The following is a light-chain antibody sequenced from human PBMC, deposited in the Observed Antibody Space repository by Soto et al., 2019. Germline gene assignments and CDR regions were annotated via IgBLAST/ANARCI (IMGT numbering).Light chain of an antibody. J-gene: IGLJ2*01. CDR2: EVN. V-gene: IGLV2-14*01. CDR3: CSYAGESTVT. CDR1: SSDVGGYDY. Sequence: QSALTQPASVSGSPGQSVTISCTGTSSDVGGYDYVSWYQQHPGTAPKLILYEVNNRPSGVSNRFSGSKSGNAASLTISGLQAEDEADYHCCSYAGESTVTFGGGTKLTVL.